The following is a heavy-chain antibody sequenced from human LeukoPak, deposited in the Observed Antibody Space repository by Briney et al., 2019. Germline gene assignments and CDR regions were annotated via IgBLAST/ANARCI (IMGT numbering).Heavy chain of an antibody. J-gene: IGHJ4*02. CDR2: ISTYNGNT. CDR1: GYTFTSYG. D-gene: IGHD6-19*01. V-gene: IGHV1-18*01. CDR3: ARDGQMRSGWYFHY. Sequence: ASVKVSCKASGYTFTSYGITWVRQAPGQGLEWMGWISTYNGNTNYAQKLQGRVTMTTDTSTSTAYMELRSLRSDDTAVYYCARDGQMRSGWYFHYWGLGTLVTVSS.